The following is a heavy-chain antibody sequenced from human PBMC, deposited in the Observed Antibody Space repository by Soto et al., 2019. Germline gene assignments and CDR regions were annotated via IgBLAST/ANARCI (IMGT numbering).Heavy chain of an antibody. CDR1: GASITGSFF. CDR2: FSLSGTT. CDR3: ARGVTPPGAPAWYYFDS. V-gene: IGHV4-4*07. J-gene: IGHJ4*02. Sequence: SETLSLTCTVSGASITGSFFWSWIRQPAGKGLEWIGRFSLSGTTNYNPSLRSRVTMSADVSKNQFSLRLTSVTAADTALYYCARGVTPPGAPAWYYFDSWGQGTLVTVSS. D-gene: IGHD2-21*02.